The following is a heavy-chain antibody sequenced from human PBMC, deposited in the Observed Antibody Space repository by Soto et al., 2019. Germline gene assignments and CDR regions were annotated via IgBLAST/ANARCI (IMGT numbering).Heavy chain of an antibody. CDR2: IYPGDSDT. J-gene: IGHJ4*02. D-gene: IGHD6-13*01. CDR1: GYSFTSYW. Sequence: GESLKISCKGSGYSFTSYWIGCVRQMPGKGLEWMGIIYPGDSDTRYSPSFQVQVTISAHKSISTAHRQGSSLKASDTAKYYRARLSAAAGLDFDYWGQGALVKVSS. V-gene: IGHV5-51*01. CDR3: ARLSAAAGLDFDY.